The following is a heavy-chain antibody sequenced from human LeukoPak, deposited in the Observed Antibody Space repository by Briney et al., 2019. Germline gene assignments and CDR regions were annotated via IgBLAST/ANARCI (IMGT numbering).Heavy chain of an antibody. V-gene: IGHV3-23*01. CDR3: AKGYSNYISTIVN. D-gene: IGHD4-11*01. J-gene: IGHJ4*02. Sequence: GGSLRLSCAASGFTFSNYAMSWVRQAPRKGLEWVSAVSGSGGSSYYADSVKGRFTSSRDNSRSTLYLQMNSLRADNTAVYYCAKGYSNYISTIVNWGQGTLVTVSS. CDR2: VSGSGGSS. CDR1: GFTFSNYA.